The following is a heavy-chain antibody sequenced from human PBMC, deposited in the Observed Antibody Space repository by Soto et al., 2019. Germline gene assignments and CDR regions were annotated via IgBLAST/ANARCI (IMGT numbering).Heavy chain of an antibody. J-gene: IGHJ6*02. CDR2: IYSGGST. V-gene: IGHV3-66*01. CDR1: GFTVSSNY. D-gene: IGHD3-10*01. Sequence: PGGSLSLSCAASGFTVSSNYMSWVRQAPGKGLEWVSVIYSGGSTYYADSVKGRFTISRDNSKNTLYLQMNSLRAEDTAVYYCARDIITLVRGVIPRYYYYGMDVWGQGTTVTVSS. CDR3: ARDIITLVRGVIPRYYYYGMDV.